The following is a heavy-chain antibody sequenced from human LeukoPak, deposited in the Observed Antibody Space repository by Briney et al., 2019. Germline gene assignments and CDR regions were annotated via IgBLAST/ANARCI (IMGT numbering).Heavy chain of an antibody. CDR3: AKTYVDTTFFDS. Sequence: GGSLRLSCVASGFSFSNYAINWVRQAPGKGLEWVSAISGSGCTIFYADSVKGRFAISRDNSKNTLYLQMTSLRAEDTAVYYCAKTYVDTTFFDSWGQGTRVTVSS. J-gene: IGHJ4*02. V-gene: IGHV3-23*01. CDR1: GFSFSNYA. CDR2: ISGSGCTI. D-gene: IGHD5-18*01.